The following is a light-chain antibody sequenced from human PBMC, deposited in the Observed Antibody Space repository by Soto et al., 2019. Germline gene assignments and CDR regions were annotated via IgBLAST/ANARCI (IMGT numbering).Light chain of an antibody. V-gene: IGLV2-8*01. CDR2: DVS. CDR1: SSDVGYYNY. Sequence: QSVLTQPPSASGSPGQSVTIACTGTSSDVGYYNYVSWYQQPPGKAPKLLIYDVSKRPSGVPDRFSGSKSGNTASLTVSGLQAEDEGDYYCSSYAGSNYPYVFGTGTKVTAL. J-gene: IGLJ1*01. CDR3: SSYAGSNYPYV.